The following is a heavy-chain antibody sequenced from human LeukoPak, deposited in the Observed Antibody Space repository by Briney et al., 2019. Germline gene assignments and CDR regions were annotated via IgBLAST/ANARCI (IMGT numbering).Heavy chain of an antibody. V-gene: IGHV3-30-3*01. CDR2: ISYDGSNK. CDR3: AREITMVRGVIITDYFDY. D-gene: IGHD3-10*01. CDR1: GFTFSSYA. Sequence: GGSLRLSCAASGFTFSSYAMHWVRQAPGKGLEWVAVISYDGSNKYYADSVEGRFTISRDNSKNTLYLQMNSLRAEDTAVYYCAREITMVRGVIITDYFDYWGQGTLVTVSS. J-gene: IGHJ4*02.